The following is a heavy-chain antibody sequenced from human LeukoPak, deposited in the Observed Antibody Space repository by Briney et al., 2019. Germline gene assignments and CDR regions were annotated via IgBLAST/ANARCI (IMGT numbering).Heavy chain of an antibody. V-gene: IGHV4-4*07. J-gene: IGHJ4*02. D-gene: IGHD6-6*01. CDR1: GVSISSYY. CDR3: ATSFDYSSSFRPPGY. Sequence: SETLSLTCTVSGVSISSYYWTWIRQSAGKGLEWIGRIYTSGSTYYNPSLKSRVSMSVDTSKNQFSLKLSSVTAADTAVYFCATSFDYSSSFRPPGYWGQGTLVTVSS. CDR2: IYTSGST.